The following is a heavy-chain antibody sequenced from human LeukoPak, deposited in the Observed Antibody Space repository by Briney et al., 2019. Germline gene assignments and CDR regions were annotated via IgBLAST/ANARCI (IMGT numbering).Heavy chain of an antibody. Sequence: PGGSLRLSCTASGFSFSNAWMSWVRQAPGKGLEWVARVKSKTNGGATDYAAPVKGRFTISRDDSKNTLYLQMNSLRTEDTAVYYCAPSQSGSSYFDYWGQGTLVTVSS. V-gene: IGHV3-15*01. D-gene: IGHD1-26*01. J-gene: IGHJ4*02. CDR3: APSQSGSSYFDY. CDR1: GFSFSNAW. CDR2: VKSKTNGGAT.